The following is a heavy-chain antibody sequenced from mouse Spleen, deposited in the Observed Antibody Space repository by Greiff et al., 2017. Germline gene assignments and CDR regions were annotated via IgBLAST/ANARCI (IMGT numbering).Heavy chain of an antibody. CDR1: GYTFTSYT. J-gene: IGHJ2*01. CDR2: INPSSGYT. V-gene: IGHV1-4*01. CDR3: ARGRYYYGSSSYYFDY. Sequence: QVQLQQSGAELARPGASVKMSCKASGYTFTSYTMHWVKQRPGQGLEWIGYINPSSGYTKYNQKFKDKATLTADKSSSTAYMQLSSLTSEDSAVYYCARGRYYYGSSSYYFDYWGQGTTLTVSS. D-gene: IGHD1-1*01.